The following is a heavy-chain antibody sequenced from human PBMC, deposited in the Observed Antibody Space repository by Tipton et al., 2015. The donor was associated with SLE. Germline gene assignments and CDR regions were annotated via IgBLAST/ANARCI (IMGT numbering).Heavy chain of an antibody. CDR3: ARVWSNAFDI. CDR1: GGSISSGGYS. V-gene: IGHV4-30-2*01. CDR2: IYHSGST. J-gene: IGHJ3*02. Sequence: TLSLTCAVSGGSISSGGYSWSWIRQPPGKGLEWIGYIYHSGSTYYNPSLKSRVTISVDRSKNQFSLKLSSVTAADTAVYYCARVWSNAFDIWGQGTMVTVSS. D-gene: IGHD2-21*01.